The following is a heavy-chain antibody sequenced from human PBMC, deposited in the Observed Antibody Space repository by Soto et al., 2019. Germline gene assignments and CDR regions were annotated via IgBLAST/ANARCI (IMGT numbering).Heavy chain of an antibody. D-gene: IGHD3-22*01. CDR1: GYTFTSYD. J-gene: IGHJ6*02. Sequence: QVQLVQSGAEVKKPGASVKVSCKASGYTFTSYDINWVRQATGQGLEWMGWMNPNSGNTGYAQKFQGRVTMTRNTSISTADTEQSRLRCEDTAVYYCARVVVIDNGMDVWGQGTTVTVSS. V-gene: IGHV1-8*01. CDR2: MNPNSGNT. CDR3: ARVVVIDNGMDV.